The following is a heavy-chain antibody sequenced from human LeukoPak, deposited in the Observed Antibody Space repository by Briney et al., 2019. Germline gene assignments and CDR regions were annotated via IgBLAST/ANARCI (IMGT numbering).Heavy chain of an antibody. J-gene: IGHJ4*02. CDR3: ARGWGVGFGESSPSDY. Sequence: GGSLRLSCAASGFTFSSYDMHWVRQATGKGLEWVSAIGTAGDTYYPGSVKGRFTISRENAKNSLYLQMNSLRAGDTAVYYCARGWGVGFGESSPSDYWGQGTLVTVSS. CDR1: GFTFSSYD. V-gene: IGHV3-13*01. D-gene: IGHD3-10*01. CDR2: IGTAGDT.